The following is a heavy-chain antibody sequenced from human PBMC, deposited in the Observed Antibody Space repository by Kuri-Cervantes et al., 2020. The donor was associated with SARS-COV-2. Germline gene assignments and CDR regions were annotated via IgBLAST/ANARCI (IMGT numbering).Heavy chain of an antibody. Sequence: LSLTCEASGFILGSYGMTWVRQAPRKGLQWVSSISAGGGRTDYADSVKGRFTISRDNSKKMVFLQMDKLRDEDAALYYCARVVAAAGRLWFDPWGQGTPVTVSS. CDR3: ARVVAAAGRLWFDP. J-gene: IGHJ5*02. CDR1: GFILGSYG. CDR2: ISAGGGRT. D-gene: IGHD2-15*01. V-gene: IGHV3-23*01.